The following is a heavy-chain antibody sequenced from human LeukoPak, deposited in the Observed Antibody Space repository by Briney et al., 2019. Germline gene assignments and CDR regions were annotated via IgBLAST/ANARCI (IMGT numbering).Heavy chain of an antibody. J-gene: IGHJ6*03. CDR1: GGSISSSSYY. Sequence: SETLSLTCTVSGGSISSSSYYWGWIRQPPGKGLECIGSIYYSGSTYYNPSLKSRVTISVDTSKNQFSLKLSSVTAADTAVYYCARDMGYSSGWPSQKRYYYYMDVWGKGTTVTVSS. CDR3: ARDMGYSSGWPSQKRYYYYMDV. D-gene: IGHD6-19*01. CDR2: IYYSGST. V-gene: IGHV4-39*07.